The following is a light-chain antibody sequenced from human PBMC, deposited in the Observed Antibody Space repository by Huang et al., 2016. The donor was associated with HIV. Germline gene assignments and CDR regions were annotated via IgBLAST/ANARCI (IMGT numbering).Light chain of an antibody. Sequence: EIVMTQSPVTLSVSPGERATLPCRASQSVRSNLAWYQQKPGQAPRRLIYGASTRATGIPARFSGSGSGTEFTLTISSLQSEDFAVYYCQQYNNRPYTFGQGTKLEIK. CDR3: QQYNNRPYT. CDR2: GAS. V-gene: IGKV3-15*01. CDR1: QSVRSN. J-gene: IGKJ2*01.